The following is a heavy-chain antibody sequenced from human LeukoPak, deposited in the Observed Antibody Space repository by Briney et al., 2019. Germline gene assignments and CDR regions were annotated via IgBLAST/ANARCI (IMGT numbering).Heavy chain of an antibody. V-gene: IGHV3-30-3*01. CDR2: ISYDGSNK. Sequence: GGSLRLSCAASGFTFSSYWMNWVRQAPGKGLEWVAVISYDGSNKYYADSVKGRFTISRDNSKNTLYLQMNSLRAEDTAVYYCARVVGLQLPFDYWGQGTLVTVSS. D-gene: IGHD5-24*01. CDR3: ARVVGLQLPFDY. J-gene: IGHJ4*02. CDR1: GFTFSSYW.